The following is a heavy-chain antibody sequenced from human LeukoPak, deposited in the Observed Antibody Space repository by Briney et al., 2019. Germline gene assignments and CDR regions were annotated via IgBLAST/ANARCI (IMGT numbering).Heavy chain of an antibody. Sequence: SQTLSLTCTVSGGSISSYYWSWIRQPPGKGLEWIGYFYYSGSTNYNPSLKSRVTISVNTSKNQFSLKLSSVTAADTAVYYCARDRSYIWFDPWGQGTLVTVSS. CDR2: FYYSGST. CDR1: GGSISSYY. D-gene: IGHD1-26*01. V-gene: IGHV4-59*01. CDR3: ARDRSYIWFDP. J-gene: IGHJ5*02.